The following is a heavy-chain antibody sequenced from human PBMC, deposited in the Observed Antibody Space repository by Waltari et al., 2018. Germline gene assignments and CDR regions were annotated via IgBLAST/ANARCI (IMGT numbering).Heavy chain of an antibody. CDR3: ARDMDTAMVGFAY. CDR2: ISPILGIA. CDR1: GGTFSSYT. D-gene: IGHD5-18*01. V-gene: IGHV1-69*08. Sequence: QVQLVQSGAEVKKPGSSVKVSCKASGGTFSSYTISWVRQAPGQGLEWMGRISPILGIANDAQKFQGRVTITADKSTSTAYMELSSLRSEDTAVYYCARDMDTAMVGFAYWGQGTLVTVSS. J-gene: IGHJ4*02.